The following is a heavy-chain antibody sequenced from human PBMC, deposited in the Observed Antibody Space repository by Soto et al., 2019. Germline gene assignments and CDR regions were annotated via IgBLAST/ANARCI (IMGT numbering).Heavy chain of an antibody. V-gene: IGHV3-73*01. CDR1: GFTFSGSA. D-gene: IGHD3-10*01. Sequence: GGSLRLSCAASGFTFSGSAMHWVRQASGKGLEWVGRIRSKANSYATAYAASVKGRFTISRDDSKNTAYLQMNSLKTEDTAVYYCTVSSPAITHYYYGMDVWGQGTTVTVSS. CDR2: IRSKANSYAT. J-gene: IGHJ6*02. CDR3: TVSSPAITHYYYGMDV.